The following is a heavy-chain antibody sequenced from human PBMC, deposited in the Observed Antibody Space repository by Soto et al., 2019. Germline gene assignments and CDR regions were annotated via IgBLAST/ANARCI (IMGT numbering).Heavy chain of an antibody. CDR1: GGSFSGYY. CDR3: AREVVPAAMSYYGMDV. Sequence: SETLSLTCAVYGGSFSGYYWSWIRQPPGKGLEWIGEINHSGSTNYNPSLKSRVTISVDTSKNQFSLKLSSVTAADTAVYYCAREVVPAAMSYYGMDVWGQGTTVTVSS. D-gene: IGHD2-2*01. V-gene: IGHV4-34*01. J-gene: IGHJ6*02. CDR2: INHSGST.